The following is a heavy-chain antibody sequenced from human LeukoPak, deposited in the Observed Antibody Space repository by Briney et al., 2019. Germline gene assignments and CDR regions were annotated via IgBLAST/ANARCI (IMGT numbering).Heavy chain of an antibody. J-gene: IGHJ4*02. V-gene: IGHV3-23*01. CDR3: AKGGLYVLRFLEWLLD. CDR2: ISGGGGDI. Sequence: GGSLRLSCAASGFTFSTYALNWVRQAPGKGLEWVSAISGGGGDIFYADYVRGRFTVSRDNSKNTLYLQMNSLRGEDTAIYYCAKGGLYVLRFLEWLLDWGQGTLVTVSS. D-gene: IGHD3-3*01. CDR1: GFTFSTYA.